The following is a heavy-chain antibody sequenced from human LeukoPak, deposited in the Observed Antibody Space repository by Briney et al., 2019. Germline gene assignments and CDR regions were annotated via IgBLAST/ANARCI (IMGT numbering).Heavy chain of an antibody. CDR3: ARGPWLGIAAAGNWFDP. CDR2: IYYSGST. V-gene: IGHV4-59*01. CDR1: GGSISSYY. D-gene: IGHD6-13*01. J-gene: IGHJ5*02. Sequence: SETLSLTCTVSGGSISSYYWSWIRQPPGKGLEWIGYIYYSGSTNYNPSLKSRVTISVDTSKNQFSLKLSSVTAADTAVYYCARGPWLGIAAAGNWFDPWGQGTLVTVSS.